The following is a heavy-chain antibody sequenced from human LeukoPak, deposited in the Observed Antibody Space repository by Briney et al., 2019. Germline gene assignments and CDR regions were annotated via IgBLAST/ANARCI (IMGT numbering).Heavy chain of an antibody. CDR2: IYTSGST. CDR3: ARVAYSYGYIDY. CDR1: GGSISSGSYY. Sequence: PSQTLSLTCTVSGGSISSGSYYWSWIRQPAGKGLEWIGRIYTSGSTNYNPSLKSRVTISVDTSKNQFSLKLSSVTAADTAVYYCARVAYSYGYIDYWGQGTLATVSS. J-gene: IGHJ4*02. D-gene: IGHD5-18*01. V-gene: IGHV4-61*02.